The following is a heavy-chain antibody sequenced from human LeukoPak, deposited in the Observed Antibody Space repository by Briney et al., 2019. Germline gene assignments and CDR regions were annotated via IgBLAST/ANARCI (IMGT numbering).Heavy chain of an antibody. D-gene: IGHD6-13*01. V-gene: IGHV3-7*05. CDR2: IKEDGSEK. CDR3: ARYSRSWLFFEY. CDR1: GFTFSSYW. Sequence: RGSLRLSCAASGFTFSSYWMSWVRQAPGKGLEWVANIKEDGSEKYYVDSVKGRFTISRDNAKNSLYLQMNSLRAEDTAVYYCARYSRSWLFFEYWGQGTLVTVSS. J-gene: IGHJ4*02.